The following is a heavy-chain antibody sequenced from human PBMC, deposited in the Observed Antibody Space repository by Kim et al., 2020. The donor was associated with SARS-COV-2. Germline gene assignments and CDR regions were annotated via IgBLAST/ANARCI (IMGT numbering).Heavy chain of an antibody. J-gene: IGHJ4*02. CDR2: YSSAST. V-gene: IGHV4-59*09. CDR3: VRGFDY. Sequence: YSSASTTYHPSLRSRVTIAVDTSKHQFALKLSSVTAADTAVYYCVRGFDYWGQGTLVTVSS.